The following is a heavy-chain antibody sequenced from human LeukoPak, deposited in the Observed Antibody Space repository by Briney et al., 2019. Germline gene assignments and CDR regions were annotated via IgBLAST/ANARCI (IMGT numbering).Heavy chain of an antibody. CDR1: GFTFSNYV. J-gene: IGHJ4*02. CDR2: RWYDGSNK. Sequence: GGSLRLSCAASGFTFSNYVMHWVRQAPGKGLEWVGVRWYDGSNKYYADSVKGRFTISRDNSKNTLYLQINSLRVEDTAVYYCARATTYGWNYLDYWGQGTLVTVSS. CDR3: ARATTYGWNYLDY. D-gene: IGHD3-16*01. V-gene: IGHV3-33*01.